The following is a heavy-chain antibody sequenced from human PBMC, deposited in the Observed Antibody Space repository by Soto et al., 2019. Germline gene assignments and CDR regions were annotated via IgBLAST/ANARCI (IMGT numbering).Heavy chain of an antibody. V-gene: IGHV3-48*03. D-gene: IGHD3-22*01. CDR3: ARDHSNYYDSSGYDVSYFDY. Sequence: EVQLVESGGGLVQPGGSLRLSCAASGFTFSSYEMNWVRQAPGKGLEWVSYISRGGGTIYYADSVKGRFTISRDNAKNSLYLQMNSLRAEDTAVYYCARDHSNYYDSSGYDVSYFDYWGQGTLVTVSS. CDR2: ISRGGGTI. J-gene: IGHJ4*02. CDR1: GFTFSSYE.